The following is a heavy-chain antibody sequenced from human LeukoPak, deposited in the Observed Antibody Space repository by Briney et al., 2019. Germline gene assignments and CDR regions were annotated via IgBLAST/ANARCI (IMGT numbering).Heavy chain of an antibody. V-gene: IGHV1-69-2*01. D-gene: IGHD1-1*01. CDR3: ATLTRFFNWNAVGEAFDI. J-gene: IGHJ3*02. CDR2: VDPEDAKT. CDR1: GYTFIDHY. Sequence: ATVNISCKVSGYTFIDHYMHWVKQAPGKGRAWMGLVDPEDAKTRLTDKFQGRVTLTADTSTDTVYMELSSLRSEDTAVYYCATLTRFFNWNAVGEAFDIWGQGTMVTVSS.